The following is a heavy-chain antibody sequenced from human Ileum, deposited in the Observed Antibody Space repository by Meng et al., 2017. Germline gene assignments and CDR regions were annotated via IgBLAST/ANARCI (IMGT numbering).Heavy chain of an antibody. V-gene: IGHV4-4*02. D-gene: IGHD4-23*01. CDR2: ISHSGSA. CDR3: ARHGGYSQDF. Sequence: QVELQESGPGVVRPSGTLYLPCAFSRGSISSKSYGSWGRQPPGKGLEWIGQISHSGSAYYNPSLKSRVTMSVDKSKSQFSLMLTSVTAADTAIYYCARHGGYSQDFWGQGTLVTVSS. J-gene: IGHJ4*02. CDR1: RGSISSKSY.